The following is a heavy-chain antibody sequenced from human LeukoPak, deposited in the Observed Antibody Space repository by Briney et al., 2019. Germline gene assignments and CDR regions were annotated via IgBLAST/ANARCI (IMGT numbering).Heavy chain of an antibody. CDR3: ARHADYYDSKYFDY. CDR2: MYYSEST. J-gene: IGHJ4*02. Sequence: SETLSLTCTVSGGSISSYYWGWIRQPPGKGLEWIGSMYYSESTYYNPSLKSRVTISVDTSKNQFSLKLGSVTAADTAVYYCARHADYYDSKYFDYWGQGTLVTVSS. V-gene: IGHV4-39*01. CDR1: GGSISSYY. D-gene: IGHD3-22*01.